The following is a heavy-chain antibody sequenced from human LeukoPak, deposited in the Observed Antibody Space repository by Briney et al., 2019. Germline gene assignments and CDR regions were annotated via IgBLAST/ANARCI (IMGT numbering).Heavy chain of an antibody. CDR3: ASGYSYGKVDY. CDR2: IYYSGST. V-gene: IGHV4-59*01. D-gene: IGHD5-18*01. CDR1: GGSFSGYY. Sequence: SETLSLTCAVYGGSFSGYYWSWIRQPPGKGLEWIGYIYYSGSTNYNPSLKSRVTISVDTSKNQFSLKLSSVTAADTAVYYCASGYSYGKVDYWGQGTLVTVSS. J-gene: IGHJ4*02.